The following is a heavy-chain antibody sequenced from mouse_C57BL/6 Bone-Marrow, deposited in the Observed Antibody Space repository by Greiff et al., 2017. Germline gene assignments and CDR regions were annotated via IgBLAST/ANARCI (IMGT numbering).Heavy chain of an antibody. V-gene: IGHV1-55*01. CDR1: GYTFTSYW. Sequence: QVQLQQPGAELVKPGASVKMSCKASGYTFTSYWITWVKQRPGQGLEWIGDIYPGSGSTNYNEKFKSKATLTVDTSSSTAYMQLSSLTSADTAVYYCARRGGYFDYWGQGTTLTVSS. J-gene: IGHJ2*01. CDR3: ARRGGYFDY. CDR2: IYPGSGST.